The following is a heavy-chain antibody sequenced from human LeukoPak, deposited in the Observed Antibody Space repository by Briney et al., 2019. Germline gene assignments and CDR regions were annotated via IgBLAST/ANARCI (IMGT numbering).Heavy chain of an antibody. Sequence: SVKVSCKASGGTFSSYAISWVRQAPGQGLEWMGGIIPIFGTANYAQKFQGRVTITTDESTSTAYTELSSLRSEDTAVYYCARVARIAVAGLYFDYWGQGTLVTVSS. CDR1: GGTFSSYA. V-gene: IGHV1-69*05. CDR2: IIPIFGTA. CDR3: ARVARIAVAGLYFDY. D-gene: IGHD6-19*01. J-gene: IGHJ4*02.